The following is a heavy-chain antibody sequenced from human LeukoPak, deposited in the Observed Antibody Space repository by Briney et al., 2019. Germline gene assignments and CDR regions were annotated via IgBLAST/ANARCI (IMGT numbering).Heavy chain of an antibody. CDR1: GYTFTDYY. Sequence: ASVTVSCKACGYTFTDYYMHWLRQAAGQGLEGMGWINTHSAGTIYAQKFPGWVTMTRDTSISTGFMALKSLGSDDTAVYYCARSRISAPVDYWGQGTLVTVSS. J-gene: IGHJ4*02. CDR3: ARSRISAPVDY. D-gene: IGHD6-6*01. V-gene: IGHV1-2*04. CDR2: INTHSAGT.